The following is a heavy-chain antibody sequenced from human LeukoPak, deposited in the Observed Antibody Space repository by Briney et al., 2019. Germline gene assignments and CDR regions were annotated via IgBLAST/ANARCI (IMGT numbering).Heavy chain of an antibody. CDR2: ISGSGGST. J-gene: IGHJ1*01. CDR3: AKSPSSGYYFGYFQH. D-gene: IGHD3-22*01. Sequence: QSGGSLRLSCAASGFTLSSYGMSWVRQAPGKGLEWVSSISGSGGSTYYADSVKGRFTISRDNSKNTLYLQMNSLRAEDTAVYYCAKSPSSGYYFGYFQHWGQGTLVTVSS. V-gene: IGHV3-23*01. CDR1: GFTLSSYG.